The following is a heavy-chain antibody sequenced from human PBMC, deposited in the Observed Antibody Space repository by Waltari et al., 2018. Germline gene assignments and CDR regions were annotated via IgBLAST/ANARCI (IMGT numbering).Heavy chain of an antibody. V-gene: IGHV4-34*01. Sequence: QVQLQQWGAGLLKPSETLSLTCAVYGGSFSGYYWSWIRQPPGKGLEWIGEINQSGSTKYNPSIKSRVTISVDTSKNQFSLKLSSVTAADTAVYYCASLEGSSSGPWGQGTLVTVSS. J-gene: IGHJ5*02. CDR2: INQSGST. CDR3: ASLEGSSSGP. CDR1: GGSFSGYY. D-gene: IGHD6-19*01.